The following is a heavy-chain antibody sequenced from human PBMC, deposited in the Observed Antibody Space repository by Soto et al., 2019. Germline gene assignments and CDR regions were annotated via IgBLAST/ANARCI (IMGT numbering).Heavy chain of an antibody. CDR3: GAYIAATFHLPQY. CDR2: INTDGSVA. D-gene: IGHD2-15*01. J-gene: IGHJ4*02. V-gene: IGHV3-74*03. Sequence: GGSLRLSCAASGLTFRSYWMHWVRQAPGKGLVWVSRINTDGSVAMYVDSVKGRFTISRDNAKNTLFLHMNSLRAEDTAVYYCGAYIAATFHLPQYWGQGTLVTVSS. CDR1: GLTFRSYW.